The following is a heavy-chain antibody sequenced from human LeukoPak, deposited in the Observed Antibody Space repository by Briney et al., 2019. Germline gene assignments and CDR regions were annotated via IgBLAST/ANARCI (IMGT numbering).Heavy chain of an antibody. V-gene: IGHV3-23*01. J-gene: IGHJ4*02. CDR1: GFTFSSYA. Sequence: PGGSLRLSCAASGFTFSSYAMSWVRQAPGKGLEWVSSISRSGGSTYYADSVKGRFTISRDNSKNTLYLQMNTLRAEDTAVYYCAKGGVGAHFDYWGQGTLVTVSS. CDR2: ISRSGGST. D-gene: IGHD1-26*01. CDR3: AKGGVGAHFDY.